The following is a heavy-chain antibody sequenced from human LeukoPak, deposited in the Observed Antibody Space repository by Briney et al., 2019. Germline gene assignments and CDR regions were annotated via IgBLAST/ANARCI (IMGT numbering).Heavy chain of an antibody. CDR2: ISSGSSYI. V-gene: IGHV3-21*01. D-gene: IGHD2-15*01. CDR1: GFTFSSYS. J-gene: IGHJ4*02. Sequence: PGGSLRLSCAASGFTFSSYSMNWVRQAPGKGLEWVSSISSGSSYIYYADSVKGRFTISRDNAKNSLYLQMNSLRAEDTAGYYCASLRTPDAVVAASEWGQGTLVTVSS. CDR3: ASLRTPDAVVAASE.